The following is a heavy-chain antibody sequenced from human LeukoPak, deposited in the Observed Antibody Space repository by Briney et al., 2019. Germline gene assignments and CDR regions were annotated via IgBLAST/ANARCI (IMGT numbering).Heavy chain of an antibody. V-gene: IGHV3-21*01. CDR1: GFTFNSYY. Sequence: PGGSLRLSCAASGFTFNSYYMNWVRQAPGKGLEWVSYISSSSSYIYYADSVKGRFTISRDNAKNSLYLQMNSLRAEDTAVYYCSRDLRLKYYDIWTTLDYWGQGTMVTVSS. CDR2: ISSSSSYI. J-gene: IGHJ4*02. D-gene: IGHD3-9*01. CDR3: SRDLRLKYYDIWTTLDY.